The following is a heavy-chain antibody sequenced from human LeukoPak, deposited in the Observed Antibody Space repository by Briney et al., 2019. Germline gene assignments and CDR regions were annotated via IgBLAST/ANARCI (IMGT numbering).Heavy chain of an antibody. V-gene: IGHV4-34*01. Sequence: SETLSLTCAVYGGSFGGYYWSWIRQPPGKGLEWIGEINHSGSTNYNPSLKSRVTISVDTSKNQFSLKLSSVTAADTAVYYCARRFSGSIPFDYWGQGTLVTVSS. CDR2: INHSGST. J-gene: IGHJ4*02. CDR1: GGSFGGYY. D-gene: IGHD3-10*01. CDR3: ARRFSGSIPFDY.